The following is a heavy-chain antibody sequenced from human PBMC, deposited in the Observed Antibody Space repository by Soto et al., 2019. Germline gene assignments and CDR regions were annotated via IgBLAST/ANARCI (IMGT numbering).Heavy chain of an antibody. Sequence: CKAPRDAFYCQCMACLRQAPGQGLEWMGGFIAMLGTPTYAKKVQGRATISADESLTSSYLELRSLRSEFTGVYFCARGGMANLDYWGHGTV. D-gene: IGHD2-15*01. V-gene: IGHV1-69*01. CDR2: FIAMLGTP. CDR1: RDAFYCQC. CDR3: ARGGMANLDY. J-gene: IGHJ4*01.